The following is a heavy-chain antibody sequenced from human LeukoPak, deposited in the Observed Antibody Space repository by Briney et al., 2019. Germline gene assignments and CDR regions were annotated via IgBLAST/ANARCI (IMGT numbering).Heavy chain of an antibody. CDR3: ARDYIAVADGAFDI. J-gene: IGHJ3*02. V-gene: IGHV4-4*07. CDR2: IYTSGST. D-gene: IGHD6-19*01. CDR1: GGAISSYY. Sequence: SETLSLTCAVSGGAISSYYWSWVRQPPGKGLEWIGRIYTSGSTNYNPSLKSRVTMSVDTSKNQSSLKLSSVTAADPAVYYCARDYIAVADGAFDIWGQGTMVTVSS.